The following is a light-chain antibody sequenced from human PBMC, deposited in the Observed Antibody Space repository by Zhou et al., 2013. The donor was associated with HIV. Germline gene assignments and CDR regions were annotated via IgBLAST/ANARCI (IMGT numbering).Light chain of an antibody. CDR2: GAS. CDR3: QQYNTWPYT. V-gene: IGKV3-20*01. Sequence: EIVLTQSPGTLSLSPGERATLSCRASQSVSSSYLAWYQQKPGQAPRLLIYGASSRATGIPDRFSGSGSGTEFTLTISKVQSEDFAVYYCQQYNTWPYTFGQGTKLEIK. CDR1: QSVSSSY. J-gene: IGKJ2*01.